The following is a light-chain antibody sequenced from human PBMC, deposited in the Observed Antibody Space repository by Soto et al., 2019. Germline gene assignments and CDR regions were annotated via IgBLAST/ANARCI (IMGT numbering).Light chain of an antibody. Sequence: QSVLTQPPSVSGAPGQRVTISCTGSSSNVGGDYDVPWYQQLPGTAPKLIIYGNSNRPSGVPDRFSGSKSGTPAALAITGLHAEDEADYYCQSYDSSLSCYVFGGGTKLTVL. CDR3: QSYDSSLSCYV. CDR1: SSNVGGDYD. CDR2: GNS. J-gene: IGLJ2*01. V-gene: IGLV1-40*01.